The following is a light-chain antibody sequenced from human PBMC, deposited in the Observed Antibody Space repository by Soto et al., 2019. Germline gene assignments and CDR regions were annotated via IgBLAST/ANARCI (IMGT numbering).Light chain of an antibody. CDR1: QSVSSN. J-gene: IGKJ2*01. CDR2: GAS. V-gene: IGKV3-15*01. Sequence: EIVMTQSPATLSVSPGERATLSCRASQSVSSNLAWYQQKPGQAPRLLIYGASTRATGIPARFSGSGSGTVFTLTISSLRSEDFAVYYCQQYNNRPGYTFGQGTKLEIK. CDR3: QQYNNRPGYT.